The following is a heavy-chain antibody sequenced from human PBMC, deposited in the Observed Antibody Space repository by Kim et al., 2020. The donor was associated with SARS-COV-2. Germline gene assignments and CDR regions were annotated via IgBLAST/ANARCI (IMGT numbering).Heavy chain of an antibody. Sequence: GGYLRLSCAASGFTFSSYCMHWVRQAPGKGLVWVSRINSGGRTTTYADSVKGRFTISRDNAKNTVYLQMNRLRAEDTAVYYCARDKEGDGYMYFALWGRGTLVTVPS. J-gene: IGHJ2*01. CDR3: ARDKEGDGYMYFAL. CDR2: INSGGRTT. D-gene: IGHD5-12*01. V-gene: IGHV3-74*01. CDR1: GFTFSSYC.